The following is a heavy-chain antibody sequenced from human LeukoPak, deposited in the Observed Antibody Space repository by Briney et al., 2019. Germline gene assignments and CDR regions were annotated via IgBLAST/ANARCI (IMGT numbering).Heavy chain of an antibody. CDR2: FDPEDGET. D-gene: IGHD5-24*01. CDR3: ATYNPTYDYYYYYYMDV. V-gene: IGHV1-24*01. Sequence: ASVKVSCKVSGYTLTELSMHLVRQAPGKGLEWMGGFDPEDGETIYAQKFQGRVTMTEDTSTDTAYMELSSLRSEDTAVYYCATYNPTYDYYYYYYMDVWGKGTTVTVSS. J-gene: IGHJ6*03. CDR1: GYTLTELS.